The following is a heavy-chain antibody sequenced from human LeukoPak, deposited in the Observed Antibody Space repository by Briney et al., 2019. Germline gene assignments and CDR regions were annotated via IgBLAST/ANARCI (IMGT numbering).Heavy chain of an antibody. J-gene: IGHJ6*04. CDR3: AELGITMIGGV. CDR2: ISSSSTYK. CDR1: GFTFSSYS. V-gene: IGHV3-21*01. D-gene: IGHD3-10*02. Sequence: GGSLRLSCAASGFTFSSYSMSWVRQGPGKGLEWVSSISSSSTYKYYAGSVKGRFTISRDNAKNSLYLQMNSLRAEDTALYYCAELGITMIGGVWGKGTTVTISS.